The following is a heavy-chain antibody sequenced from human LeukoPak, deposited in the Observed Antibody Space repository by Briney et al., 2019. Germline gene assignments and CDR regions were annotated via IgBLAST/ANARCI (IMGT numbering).Heavy chain of an antibody. CDR1: GGSFSGYY. V-gene: IGHV4-34*01. Sequence: SETLSLTCAVYGGSFSGYYWSWIRQPPGKGLEWIGEINHSGSTNYNPSLKSRVTISVDTSKNQFSLKLSFVTAADTAVYYCAIRRSGLRAFDIWGQGTMVTVSS. CDR3: AIRRSGLRAFDI. D-gene: IGHD3-22*01. CDR2: INHSGST. J-gene: IGHJ3*02.